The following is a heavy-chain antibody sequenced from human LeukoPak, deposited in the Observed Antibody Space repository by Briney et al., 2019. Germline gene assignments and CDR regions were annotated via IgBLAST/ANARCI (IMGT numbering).Heavy chain of an antibody. CDR3: ARGEGSSGYYYTN. CDR2: ISSSSSYI. D-gene: IGHD3-22*01. V-gene: IGHV3-21*01. CDR1: GFTFSSYS. J-gene: IGHJ1*01. Sequence: GGSLRLSCAASGFTFSSYSMNWVRQAPGKGLEWVSSISSSSSYIYYADSVKGRFTIPRDNAKNSLYLQMNSLRAEDTAVYYCARGEGSSGYYYTNWGQGTLVTVSS.